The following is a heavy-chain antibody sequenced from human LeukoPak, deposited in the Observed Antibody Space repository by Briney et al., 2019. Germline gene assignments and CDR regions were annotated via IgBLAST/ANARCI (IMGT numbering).Heavy chain of an antibody. CDR2: IIPIFGTA. CDR1: GGTFGSYA. V-gene: IGHV1-69*13. D-gene: IGHD1-26*01. CDR3: ARDGEVGATTVHY. J-gene: IGHJ4*02. Sequence: ASVKVSCKASGGTFGSYAISWVRQAPGQGLEWMGGIIPIFGTANYAQKFQGRVTITADESTSTAYMELSSLRSEDTAVYYCARDGEVGATTVHYWGQGTLVTVSS.